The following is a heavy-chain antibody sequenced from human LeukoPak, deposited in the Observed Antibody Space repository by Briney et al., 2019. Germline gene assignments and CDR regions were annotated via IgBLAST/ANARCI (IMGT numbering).Heavy chain of an antibody. CDR1: GFTFSDYY. CDR3: ARDGERCSRTNCYGPGDY. J-gene: IGHJ4*02. Sequence: GGSLRLSCAASGFTFSDYYMSWIRHAPGKGLEWVLYISGSSSYTNYADSVKGRFTISRDNAKNSLYLQMNSLRAEDTAVYYCARDGERCSRTNCYGPGDYWGQGTLVTVSS. CDR2: ISGSSSYT. D-gene: IGHD2-2*01. V-gene: IGHV3-11*05.